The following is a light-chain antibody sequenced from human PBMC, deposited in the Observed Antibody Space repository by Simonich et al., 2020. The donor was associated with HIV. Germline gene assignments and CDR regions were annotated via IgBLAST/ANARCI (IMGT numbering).Light chain of an antibody. CDR3: QQYSTWPT. Sequence: EIVMTQSPATLSVSPGERATLSCRASQSVSSNLAGYQQKPGQAPRLLIYGASTRATGTPARFSGSGSGTDFTLTISSMQSEDFAVYYCQQYSTWPTFGGGTKVEIK. CDR2: GAS. CDR1: QSVSSN. J-gene: IGKJ4*01. V-gene: IGKV3-15*01.